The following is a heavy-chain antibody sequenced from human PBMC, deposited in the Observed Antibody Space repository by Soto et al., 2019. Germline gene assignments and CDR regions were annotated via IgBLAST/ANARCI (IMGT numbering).Heavy chain of an antibody. CDR1: GYSFTSYW. CDR2: IDPSDSYT. D-gene: IGHD5-12*01. Sequence: GESLKIFCKGSGYSFTSYWISWVRQMPGKGLEWMGRIDPSDSYTNYSPSFQGHVTISADKSISTAYLQWSSLKASDTAMYYCARHDVEMATIVIWGQGTMVTVSS. CDR3: ARHDVEMATIVI. V-gene: IGHV5-10-1*01. J-gene: IGHJ3*02.